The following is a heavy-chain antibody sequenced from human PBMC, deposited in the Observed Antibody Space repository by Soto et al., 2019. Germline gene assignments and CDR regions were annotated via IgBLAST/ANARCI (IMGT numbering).Heavy chain of an antibody. Sequence: GGSLRLSTAASGFTFSSYGMHWVRQAPGKGLEWVAVIWYDGSNKYYADSVKGRFTISRDNSKNTLYLQMNSLRAEDTAVYYCARGASYYYDSSGYPWGQGTLVTVSS. V-gene: IGHV3-33*01. J-gene: IGHJ5*02. CDR3: ARGASYYYDSSGYP. D-gene: IGHD3-22*01. CDR1: GFTFSSYG. CDR2: IWYDGSNK.